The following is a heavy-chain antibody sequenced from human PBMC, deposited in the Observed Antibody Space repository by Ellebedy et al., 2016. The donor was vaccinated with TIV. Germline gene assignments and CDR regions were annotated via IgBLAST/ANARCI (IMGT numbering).Heavy chain of an antibody. J-gene: IGHJ6*02. V-gene: IGHV5-10-1*01. D-gene: IGHD6-19*01. CDR1: GYSFTSYW. Sequence: GESLKISCKGSGYSFTSYWIGWVRQMPGKGLEWMGRIDPSDSYTNYSPSFQGHVTISADKSISTAYLQWSSLKASDTAMYYCASPLVAGIYYYGMDVWGQGTTVTVSS. CDR2: IDPSDSYT. CDR3: ASPLVAGIYYYGMDV.